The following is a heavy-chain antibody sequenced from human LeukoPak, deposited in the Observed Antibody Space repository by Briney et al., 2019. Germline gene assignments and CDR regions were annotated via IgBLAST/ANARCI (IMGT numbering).Heavy chain of an antibody. CDR3: AKDRAGSNYYGMDV. J-gene: IGHJ6*02. D-gene: IGHD6-19*01. CDR1: GFTFDDYA. CDR2: ISWNSGRK. Sequence: GGSLRLSRAASGFTFDDYAMHWVRQAPGKGLEWVSGISWNSGRKGYADSVKGRFTISRDNAKNSLYLQMNSLRAEDTALYYCAKDRAGSNYYGMDVWGQGTRSPSP. V-gene: IGHV3-9*01.